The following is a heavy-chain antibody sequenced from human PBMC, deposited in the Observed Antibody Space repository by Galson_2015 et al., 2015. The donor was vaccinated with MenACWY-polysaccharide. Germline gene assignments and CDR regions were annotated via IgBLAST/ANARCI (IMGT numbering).Heavy chain of an antibody. CDR3: TKDRLSAAADPYC. J-gene: IGHJ4*01. V-gene: IGHV3-30*18. CDR2: ISYDGSKE. D-gene: IGHD2-2*01. Sequence: SLRLSCAASGFTFSSYGIHWVRQAPGKGLEWVALISYDGSKEYYADSVKGRFSISRDNSKNTLYLQMNSLRVEDTAVYYCTKDRLSAAADPYCWGPGTLVTVSS. CDR1: GFTFSSYG.